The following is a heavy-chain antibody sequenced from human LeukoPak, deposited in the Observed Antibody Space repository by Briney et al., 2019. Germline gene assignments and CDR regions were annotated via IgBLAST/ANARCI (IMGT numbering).Heavy chain of an antibody. J-gene: IGHJ5*02. CDR3: ARAYSYDSSGYYWVGFDP. CDR1: GGSISSYY. D-gene: IGHD3-22*01. CDR2: IYYSGST. V-gene: IGHV4-59*01. Sequence: PSETLSLTCTVSGGSISSYYWSWIRQPPGKGLEWIGYIYYSGSTNYNPSLKSRVTISVDTSKNQFSLKLSSVTAADTAVYYCARAYSYDSSGYYWVGFDPWGQGTLVTVSS.